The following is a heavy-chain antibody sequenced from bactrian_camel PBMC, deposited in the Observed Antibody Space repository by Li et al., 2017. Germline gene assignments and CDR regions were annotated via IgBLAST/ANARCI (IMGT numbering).Heavy chain of an antibody. CDR1: RFTESRKF. D-gene: IGHD5*01. CDR3: AARFGDYAVPDFRPADYFD. V-gene: IGHV3S53*01. CDR2: SVSGGVT. J-gene: IGHJ4*01. Sequence: HVQLVESGGGSVQAGGSLRLSCAASRFTESRKFVGWFRQAPGKEREGVATSVSGGVTNYTDSVKGRFTISRDDAKDTLYLQMNNLKPEDTGIYYCAARFGDYAVPDFRPADYFDWGQGTQVTV.